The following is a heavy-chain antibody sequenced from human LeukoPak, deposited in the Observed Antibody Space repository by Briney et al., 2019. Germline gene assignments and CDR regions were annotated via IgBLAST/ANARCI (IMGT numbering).Heavy chain of an antibody. CDR1: GFTVSSNY. V-gene: IGHV3-66*04. CDR3: AKPMTTLTNAVAY. J-gene: IGHJ4*02. Sequence: TGGSLRLSCAASGFTVSSNYMSWVRQAPGKGLEWVSVIYSGGGTYYADSVKGRFTISRDNSKNTMYLQMNSLRGEDTGVYYCAKPMTTLTNAVAYWGQGTLVTVSS. CDR2: IYSGGGT. D-gene: IGHD4-17*01.